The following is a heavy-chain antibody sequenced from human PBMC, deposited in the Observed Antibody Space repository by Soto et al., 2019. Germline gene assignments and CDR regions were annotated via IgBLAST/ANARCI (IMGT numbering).Heavy chain of an antibody. D-gene: IGHD3-10*01. CDR3: VRDFYGTRADGWFDP. CDR2: VYHDGRT. CDR1: GYSISSGYQ. Sequence: PSETLSLTCAVSGYSISSGYQWGWIRQPPGKGPEWIGSVYHDGRTRYNPPLESRVTIPVDTSKNQFSLNLNSVTVADTALYSCVRDFYGTRADGWFDPWGQGTLVTASS. V-gene: IGHV4-38-2*02. J-gene: IGHJ5*02.